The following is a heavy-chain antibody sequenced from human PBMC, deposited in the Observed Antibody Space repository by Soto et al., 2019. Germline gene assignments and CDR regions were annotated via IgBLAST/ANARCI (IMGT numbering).Heavy chain of an antibody. CDR1: GYTFTSYG. D-gene: IGHD2-2*01. J-gene: IGHJ4*02. Sequence: GASVKVSCKASGYTFTSYGISWVRQAPGQGLEWMGWISAYNGNTNYAQKLQGRVTMTTDTSTSTAYMELRSLRSDDTAVYYCVYRGYCSSTSCSRFDYWGQGTLVTVSS. CDR2: ISAYNGNT. CDR3: VYRGYCSSTSCSRFDY. V-gene: IGHV1-18*01.